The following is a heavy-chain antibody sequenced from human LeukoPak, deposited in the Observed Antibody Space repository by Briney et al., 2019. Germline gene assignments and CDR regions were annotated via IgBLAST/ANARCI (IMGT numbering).Heavy chain of an antibody. J-gene: IGHJ5*02. CDR2: ISGSGGST. CDR1: GFTFSSYA. CDR3: ATGLRGTGYSSGWHT. V-gene: IGHV3-23*01. D-gene: IGHD6-19*01. Sequence: GGSLRLSCAASGFTFSSYAMSWVRQAPGKGLEWVSAISGSGGSTYYADSVKGRFTISRDNSKNTLYLQMNSLRAEDTGVFYCATGLRGTGYSSGWHTWGQGTLVTVSS.